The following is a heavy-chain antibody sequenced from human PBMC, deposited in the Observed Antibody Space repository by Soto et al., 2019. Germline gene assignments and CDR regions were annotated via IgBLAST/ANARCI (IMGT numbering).Heavy chain of an antibody. V-gene: IGHV4-34*01. D-gene: IGHD1-7*01. CDR1: GGSFSGYY. CDR2: INHSGST. J-gene: IGHJ5*02. CDR3: ARRLGGGNWNYSP. Sequence: SETLSLTCAVYGGSFSGYYWSWIRQPPGKGLEWIGEINHSGSTNYNPSLKSRVTISVDTSKNQFSLKLSSVTAADTAVYYCARRLGGGNWNYSPWGQGTLVTVSS.